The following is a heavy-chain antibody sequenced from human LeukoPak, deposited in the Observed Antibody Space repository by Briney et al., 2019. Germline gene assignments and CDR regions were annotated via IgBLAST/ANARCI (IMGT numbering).Heavy chain of an antibody. D-gene: IGHD6-19*01. J-gene: IGHJ3*02. CDR2: IYSGGST. Sequence: GGSLRLSCAASGFTVSSNYMSWVRQAPGKGLEWVSVIYSGGSTYYADSEKGRFTISRDNSKNTLYLQMNSLRAEDTAVYYCAKDHLSGWPRAAFDIWGQGTMVTVSS. V-gene: IGHV3-53*01. CDR1: GFTVSSNY. CDR3: AKDHLSGWPRAAFDI.